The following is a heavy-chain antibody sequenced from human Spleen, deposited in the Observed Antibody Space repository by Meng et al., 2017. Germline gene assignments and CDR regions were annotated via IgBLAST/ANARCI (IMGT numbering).Heavy chain of an antibody. CDR2: INHRGST. J-gene: IGHJ4*02. V-gene: IGHV4-34*01. CDR3: ARGRLGYSSSWFDY. CDR1: GGSVGGSD. D-gene: IGHD6-13*01. Sequence: HLRPRVDGLCESPETLSLTCALYGGSVGGSDWSWIRQPPGKGLEWIGEINHRGSTNYNPSLKSRVTISVDTSKNQFSLKLSSVTAADTAVYYCARGRLGYSSSWFDYWGQGTLVTVSS.